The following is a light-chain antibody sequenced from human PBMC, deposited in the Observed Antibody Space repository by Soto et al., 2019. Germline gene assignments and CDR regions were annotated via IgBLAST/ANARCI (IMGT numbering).Light chain of an antibody. V-gene: IGLV1-40*01. CDR2: GNN. CDR1: SSNIGAGYD. Sequence: QSVLTQPPSVSGAPGQRVTISCTGSSSNIGAGYDVHWYQQLPGTAPRLLIYGNNNRPSGVPDRFSGSKSGTSASLAITGLQAEDEADYNCQSFDSSLSAYVFATGTKVTVL. J-gene: IGLJ1*01. CDR3: QSFDSSLSAYV.